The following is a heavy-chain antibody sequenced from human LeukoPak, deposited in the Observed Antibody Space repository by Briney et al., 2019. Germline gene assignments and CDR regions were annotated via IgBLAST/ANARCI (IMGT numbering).Heavy chain of an antibody. Sequence: SETLSLTCTVSGGXISSYYWSWIRQPPGKGLEWIGYIYYSGSTTYNPSLKSRITISVDTSKNQFSLKLSSVTAADTAVYYCARHGYYYDSSGYYWPYYYYGMDVWGQGTTVTVSS. CDR1: GGXISSYY. D-gene: IGHD3-22*01. CDR2: IYYSGST. CDR3: ARHGYYYDSSGYYWPYYYYGMDV. V-gene: IGHV4-59*08. J-gene: IGHJ6*02.